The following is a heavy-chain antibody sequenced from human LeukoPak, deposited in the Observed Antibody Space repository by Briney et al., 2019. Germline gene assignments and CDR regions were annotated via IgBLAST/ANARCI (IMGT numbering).Heavy chain of an antibody. J-gene: IGHJ4*02. CDR3: ARWDGRSTWLYDY. Sequence: TGGSLRLSCAASGFTFSNYWMSWVRQAPGKGLEWVANIKEDGSKISYVDSVKGRFTISRDNAKNSLYLQMNSLGAEDTAVYYSARWDGRSTWLYDYWGQGTLVTVSS. D-gene: IGHD1-14*01. CDR1: GFTFSNYW. CDR2: IKEDGSKI. V-gene: IGHV3-7*01.